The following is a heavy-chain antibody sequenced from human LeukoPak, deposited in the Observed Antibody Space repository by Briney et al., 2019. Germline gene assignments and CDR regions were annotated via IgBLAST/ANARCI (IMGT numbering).Heavy chain of an antibody. D-gene: IGHD3-22*01. CDR3: AKHRGSTIILVMDY. CDR1: ESTFSSSA. V-gene: IGHV3-23*01. CDR2: ISGSGGNT. J-gene: IGHJ4*02. Sequence: GGSLRLFCAASESTFSSSAMSWVRQAPGKGLEWVSGISGSGGNTYYADSVKGRFTISRDNSKNTLFLQMIRLRAEDTAVYYCAKHRGSTIILVMDYWGQGALVTVSS.